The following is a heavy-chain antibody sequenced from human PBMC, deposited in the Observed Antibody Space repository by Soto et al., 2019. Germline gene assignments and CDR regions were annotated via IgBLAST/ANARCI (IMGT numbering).Heavy chain of an antibody. V-gene: IGHV4-34*01. CDR2: INHSGST. CDR1: GGSFSGYY. CDR3: ASITMVRGVTVLGYGMDV. D-gene: IGHD3-10*01. Sequence: SETLSLTCAVYGGSFSGYYWSWIRQPPGKGLEWIGEINHSGSTNYNPSLKSRVTISVDTSKNQFSLKLSSVTAADTAVYYCASITMVRGVTVLGYGMDVWGQGTTVTV. J-gene: IGHJ6*02.